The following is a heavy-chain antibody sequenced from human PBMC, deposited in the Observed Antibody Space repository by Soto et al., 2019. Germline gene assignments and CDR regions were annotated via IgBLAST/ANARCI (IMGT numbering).Heavy chain of an antibody. CDR2: IKQDGSEK. D-gene: IGHD3-10*01. V-gene: IGHV3-7*01. J-gene: IGHJ4*02. CDR1: GFTFSTYW. Sequence: GGSLRLSCAASGFTFSTYWMSWVRQAPGKGLEWVANIKQDGSEKYYVDSVKGRFTISRDNSKNSLYLQMNSLRAEDTAVYYCARGLSGLDRYYYGSGSYYSYWGQGTLVTVSS. CDR3: ARGLSGLDRYYYGSGSYYSY.